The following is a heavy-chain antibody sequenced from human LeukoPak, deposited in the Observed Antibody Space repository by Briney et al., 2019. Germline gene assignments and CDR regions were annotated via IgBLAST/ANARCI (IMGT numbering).Heavy chain of an antibody. CDR3: SVAVTRARDYMDV. D-gene: IGHD4-17*01. CDR2: IYYSGST. Sequence: PSETLSLTRTVSGGSISSSSYYWGWIRQPPGKGLEWIGSIYYSGSTYYNPSLKSRVTISVDTSKNQFSLKLSSVTAADTAVYYCSVAVTRARDYMDVWGKGTTVTVSS. CDR1: GGSISSSSYY. V-gene: IGHV4-39*01. J-gene: IGHJ6*03.